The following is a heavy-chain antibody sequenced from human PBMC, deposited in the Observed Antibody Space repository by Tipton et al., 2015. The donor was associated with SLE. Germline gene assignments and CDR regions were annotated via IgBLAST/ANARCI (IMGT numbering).Heavy chain of an antibody. CDR1: GGSISGYC. CDR2: VHYSGST. Sequence: TLSLTCTVSGGSISGYCWSWIRQPPGKGLEWIGYVHYSGSTNSNPSLKSRVTMSVDTSKNQFSLKLGSVTAADTAVYYCARVTHICYSYYMDVWGKGPTVTVSS. V-gene: IGHV4-59*01. D-gene: IGHD3-3*02. J-gene: IGHJ6*03. CDR3: ARVTHICYSYYMDV.